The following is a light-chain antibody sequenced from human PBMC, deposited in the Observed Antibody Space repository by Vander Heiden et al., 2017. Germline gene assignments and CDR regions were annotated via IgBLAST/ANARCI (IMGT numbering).Light chain of an antibody. CDR1: SSDVRAYNY. CDR3: SSYTSSSTLVV. J-gene: IGLJ2*01. V-gene: IGLV2-14*01. CDR2: EVS. Sequence: QSALPQPASVSGSPGQSITISCTGNSSDVRAYNYVSWYPQHPGKAHTLMIYEVSNRPSGVSNRFSGSKSGNTASLTISGLQAEDEADYYCSSYTSSSTLVVFGGGTKLTVL.